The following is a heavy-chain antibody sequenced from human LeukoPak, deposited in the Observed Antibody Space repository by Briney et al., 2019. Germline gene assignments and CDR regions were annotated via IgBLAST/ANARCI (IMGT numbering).Heavy chain of an antibody. Sequence: GGSLRLSCATSGFSLDEYTVHWVRQAPGKGLEWVSLLSWFGGYTYYADSVQGRFTLSRDYSKNSLYLQMNSLRTEDTAFYYCAKEAQGARWTGFDSWGQGTLVTVSS. D-gene: IGHD1-1*01. CDR2: LSWFGGYT. V-gene: IGHV3-43*01. J-gene: IGHJ4*02. CDR1: GFSLDEYT. CDR3: AKEAQGARWTGFDS.